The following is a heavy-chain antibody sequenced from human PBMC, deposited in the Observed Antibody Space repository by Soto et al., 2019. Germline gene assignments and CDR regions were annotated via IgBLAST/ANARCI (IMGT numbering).Heavy chain of an antibody. CDR1: GFTFSSDW. CDR3: ARWFTYGNFDYFDY. D-gene: IGHD3-10*01. J-gene: IGHJ4*02. CDR2: IDSGGRNT. Sequence: GGSLRLSCAASGFTFSSDWMHWFRQAPGKGLVWVSRIDSGGRNTTYADSVKGRFTISRDNAKNTLYLQMNGLRADDTALYYCARWFTYGNFDYFDYWGQGTQVTVSS. V-gene: IGHV3-74*01.